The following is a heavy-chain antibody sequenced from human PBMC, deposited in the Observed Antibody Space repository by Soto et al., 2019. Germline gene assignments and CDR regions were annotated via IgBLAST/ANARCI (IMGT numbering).Heavy chain of an antibody. V-gene: IGHV1-8*01. CDR1: GYTFTTYD. J-gene: IGHJ4*02. CDR3: ARRKERSGPNYFDY. CDR2: MNPYTGKA. Sequence: HGASVKVSCKASGYTFTTYDINWVRQAPGQGLEWMGWMNPYTGKAGYAQKFQGRVTMTRDNSISTAYMELSSLRSEDTAVYYCARRKERSGPNYFDYWGLGTLVTVSS. D-gene: IGHD6-25*01.